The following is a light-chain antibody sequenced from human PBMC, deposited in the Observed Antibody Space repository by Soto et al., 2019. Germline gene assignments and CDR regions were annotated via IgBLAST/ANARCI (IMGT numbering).Light chain of an antibody. J-gene: IGKJ2*01. CDR2: WAS. Sequence: DIVMTQSPDSLAVSLVERATINCKSSQSILYSSDNKNYLLWYQQKPGQPPKLLMYWASTRESGVPARFSGSGSGTDFTPTISSLQAEDVAVYYCRQYYNTPYTFGQGTKLEIK. CDR3: RQYYNTPYT. V-gene: IGKV4-1*01. CDR1: QSILYSSDNKNY.